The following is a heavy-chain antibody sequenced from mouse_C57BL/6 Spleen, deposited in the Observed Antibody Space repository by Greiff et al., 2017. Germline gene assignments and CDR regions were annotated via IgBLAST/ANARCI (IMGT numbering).Heavy chain of an antibody. CDR2: INPSSGYT. Sequence: QVQLQQSGAELARPGASVTMSCKASGYTFTSYTMHWVKQRPGQGLEWIGYINPSSGYTKYNQKFKDKATLTADKSSSTAYMQLGSLTSEDSAVYYCARDDSNYGKVGYFDYWGQGTTLTVSS. J-gene: IGHJ2*01. D-gene: IGHD2-5*01. CDR1: GYTFTSYT. V-gene: IGHV1-4*01. CDR3: ARDDSNYGKVGYFDY.